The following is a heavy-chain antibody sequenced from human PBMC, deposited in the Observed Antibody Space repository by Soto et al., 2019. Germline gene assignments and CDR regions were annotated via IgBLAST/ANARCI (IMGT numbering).Heavy chain of an antibody. D-gene: IGHD5-12*01. V-gene: IGHV3-30*18. CDR2: ISYDGIDK. J-gene: IGHJ4*02. CDR3: AKDLGEMATIRPDY. CDR1: GFTFSSFG. Sequence: QVQLVESGGGVVQPGTSLRLSCAASGFTFSSFGIHWVRQAPGKGLEWVAVISYDGIDKNYGDSVKGRFTIFRENYKNMVYLQMNSLRIEDTAVYHCAKDLGEMATIRPDYWGQGVLVAVSS.